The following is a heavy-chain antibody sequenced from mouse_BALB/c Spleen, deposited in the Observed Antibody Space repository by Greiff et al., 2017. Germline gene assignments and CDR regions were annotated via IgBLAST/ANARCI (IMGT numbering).Heavy chain of an antibody. J-gene: IGHJ4*01. CDR3: TRTYGYYYAMDY. D-gene: IGHD2-2*01. Sequence: VKLQQPGAELVRPGASVKLSCKASGYTFTSYWINWVKQRPGQGLEWIGNIYPSDSYTNYNQKFKDKATLTVDKSSSTAYMQLSSPTSEDSAVYYCTRTYGYYYAMDYWGQGTSVTVSS. CDR1: GYTFTSYW. CDR2: IYPSDSYT. V-gene: IGHV1-69*02.